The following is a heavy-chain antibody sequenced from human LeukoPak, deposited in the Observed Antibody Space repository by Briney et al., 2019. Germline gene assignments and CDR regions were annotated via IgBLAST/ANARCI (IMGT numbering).Heavy chain of an antibody. CDR3: ARAVSGRFDY. CDR2: IYYSGST. V-gene: IGHV4-59*08. Sequence: SETLSLTCTVSGGSISSYYWSWIRQPPGKGLEWIGNIYYSGSTNYNPSLKSRVTISVDTSKYQFSLRLSSVTAADTAIYYCARAVSGRFDYWGQGTLVTVSS. CDR1: GGSISSYY. D-gene: IGHD6-19*01. J-gene: IGHJ4*02.